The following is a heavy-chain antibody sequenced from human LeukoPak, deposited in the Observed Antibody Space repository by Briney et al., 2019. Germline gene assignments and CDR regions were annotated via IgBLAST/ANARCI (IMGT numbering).Heavy chain of an antibody. D-gene: IGHD2-15*01. CDR1: GFTFISYS. CDR2: ISSSSSYI. CDR3: ARRLLGYCSGGSCYSGYFQH. J-gene: IGHJ1*01. V-gene: IGHV3-21*01. Sequence: GGSLRLSCAASGFTFISYSMNWVRQAPGKGLEWVSSISSSSSYIYYADSVKGRFTISRDNAKNSLYLQMNSLRAEDTAVYYCARRLLGYCSGGSCYSGYFQHWGQGTLVTVSS.